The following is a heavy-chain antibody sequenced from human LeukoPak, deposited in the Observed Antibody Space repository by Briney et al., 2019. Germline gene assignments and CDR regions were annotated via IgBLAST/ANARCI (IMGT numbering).Heavy chain of an antibody. CDR1: GFIFTNYF. CDR3: ARDRMGIVGSSAAFDI. Sequence: GGSLRLSCAASGFIFTNYFMSWVRQAPGKGLEWVSVIYTGGGTYYADSVKGRFTISRDNSKNTLFLQMSSLRAEDTAVYYCARDRMGIVGSSAAFDIWGRGTMVTVSS. D-gene: IGHD1-26*01. J-gene: IGHJ3*02. V-gene: IGHV3-53*01. CDR2: IYTGGGT.